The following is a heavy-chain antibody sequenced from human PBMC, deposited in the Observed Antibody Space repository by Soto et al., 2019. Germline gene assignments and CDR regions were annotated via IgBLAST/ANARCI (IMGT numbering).Heavy chain of an antibody. CDR1: GDSISSGGYY. Sequence: NPSETLSLTCTVSGDSISSGGYYWSWIRQHPGKGLEWIGYIYYSGSTYYNPSLKSRVTISVDTSKNQFSLKLSSVTAADTAVYYCAREVPTPYYFDYWGQGALVTVSS. J-gene: IGHJ4*02. D-gene: IGHD2-15*01. CDR2: IYYSGST. CDR3: AREVPTPYYFDY. V-gene: IGHV4-31*03.